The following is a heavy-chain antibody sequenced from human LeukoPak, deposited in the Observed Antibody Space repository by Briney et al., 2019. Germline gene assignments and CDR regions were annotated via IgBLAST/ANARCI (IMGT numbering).Heavy chain of an antibody. CDR3: ASLLMTTVTLG. CDR1: GGSISSSSYY. Sequence: SETLSLTCAVSGGSISSSSYYWSWIRQPPGEGLDWIGSIHYGGSTYYNPSLNSRLTISVDPSKNQFSLQLSSVPAADTAVYYCASLLMTTVTLGWGQRTLVTDSS. CDR2: IHYGGST. V-gene: IGHV4-39*01. J-gene: IGHJ4*02. D-gene: IGHD4-4*01.